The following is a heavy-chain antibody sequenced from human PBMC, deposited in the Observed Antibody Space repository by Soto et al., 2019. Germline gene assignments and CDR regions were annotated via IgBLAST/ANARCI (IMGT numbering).Heavy chain of an antibody. D-gene: IGHD4-4*01. V-gene: IGHV1-3*01. CDR2: INAGSGNT. CDR1: GYSFASHA. Sequence: QVQLVQSGAEVKRPGASVKVSCEASGYSFASHAIHWVRQAPGQRLEWMGWINAGSGNTKYSQNFQGRVTITRDTSASTAYMELSRLTSEDTAMYYCATTTVTGFYYYYMDVWGKGTTVSVSS. CDR3: ATTTVTGFYYYYMDV. J-gene: IGHJ6*03.